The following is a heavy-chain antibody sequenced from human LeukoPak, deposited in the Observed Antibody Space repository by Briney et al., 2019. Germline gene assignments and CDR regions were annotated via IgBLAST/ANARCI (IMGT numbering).Heavy chain of an antibody. CDR3: AKVLGKEGYYDILTGYYDGLGTYYFDY. V-gene: IGHV3-30*02. CDR1: GFTFSSYG. D-gene: IGHD3-9*01. J-gene: IGHJ4*02. CDR2: IRYDGSKK. Sequence: GGSLRLSCAASGFTFSSYGMHWVRQAPGKGLEWVAFIRYDGSKKYYADSVKGRFTISRDNSKNTLYLQMNSLRAEDTAVYYCAKVLGKEGYYDILTGYYDGLGTYYFDYWGQGTLVTVSS.